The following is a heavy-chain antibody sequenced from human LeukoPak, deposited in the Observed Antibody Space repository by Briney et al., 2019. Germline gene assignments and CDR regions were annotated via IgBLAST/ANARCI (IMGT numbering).Heavy chain of an antibody. Sequence: PSETLSLTCTVSGGSISSSSYYWGWIRQPPGKGLEWIGSIYYSGSTYYNPSLKSRVTISVDTSKNQFSLKLSSVTAADTAVYYCARQDEGSDYWGQGTLVTVSS. CDR3: ARQDEGSDY. J-gene: IGHJ4*02. V-gene: IGHV4-39*01. CDR2: IYYSGST. CDR1: GGSISSSSYY.